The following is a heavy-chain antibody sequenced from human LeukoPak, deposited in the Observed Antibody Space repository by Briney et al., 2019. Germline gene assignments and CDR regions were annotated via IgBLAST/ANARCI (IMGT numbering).Heavy chain of an antibody. CDR2: INHSGST. CDR3: ARTYGSGSLDY. D-gene: IGHD2-15*01. CDR1: GGSFSGYY. Sequence: SETLSLTCGVYGGSFSGYYWSWIRQPPGQGLEWIGEINHSGSTKFNPSLKSRVSISVDTSKNHFSLNLSSVTAADTAVYYCARTYGSGSLDYGGQGTLVTVSS. J-gene: IGHJ4*02. V-gene: IGHV4-34*01.